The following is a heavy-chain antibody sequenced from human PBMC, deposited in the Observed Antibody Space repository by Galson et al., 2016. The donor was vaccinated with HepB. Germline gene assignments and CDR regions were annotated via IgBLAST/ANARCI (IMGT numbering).Heavy chain of an antibody. CDR3: ATGYYDSRGAGPGYYYAMDV. V-gene: IGHV3-53*01. CDR2: ISGDSDT. J-gene: IGHJ6*02. Sequence: SLRLSCAVSGFPVGTNFMTWVRRAPGKGLDCVSLISGDSDTYYADSVKGRFTISRDNSQNTLFPQMNSLRAEDTAVYYCATGYYDSRGAGPGYYYAMDVWGQGTAVTVSS. D-gene: IGHD3-22*01. CDR1: GFPVGTNF.